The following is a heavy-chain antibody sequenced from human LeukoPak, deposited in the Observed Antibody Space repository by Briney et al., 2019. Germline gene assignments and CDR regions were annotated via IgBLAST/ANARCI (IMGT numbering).Heavy chain of an antibody. D-gene: IGHD3-9*01. CDR3: ARAGGSFEGSPSFGWFDP. Sequence: ASVKVSCKASGYTFTAFYIHWIRQAPGQRPEWMGWINPNTGGTKFAQWFQGRVTMTTDTSITTAYLGLTSLTSDDTAIYFCARAGGSFEGSPSFGWFDPWGQGTLVTVSS. V-gene: IGHV1-2*02. CDR2: INPNTGGT. CDR1: GYTFTAFY. J-gene: IGHJ5*02.